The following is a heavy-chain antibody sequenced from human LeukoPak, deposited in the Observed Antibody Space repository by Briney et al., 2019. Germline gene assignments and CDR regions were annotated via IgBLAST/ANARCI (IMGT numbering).Heavy chain of an antibody. J-gene: IGHJ4*02. D-gene: IGHD6-13*01. CDR3: ARDGSSSWYYFDY. CDR1: GGSINNYY. V-gene: IGHV4-59*01. Sequence: SETLSLTCTVSGGSINNYYWSWIRQPPGTGLKWIGYIYYSGSTNYNPSLKSRVTISVDTSKNQFSLKLSSVTAADTAVYYCARDGSSSWYYFDYWGQGTLVTVSS. CDR2: IYYSGST.